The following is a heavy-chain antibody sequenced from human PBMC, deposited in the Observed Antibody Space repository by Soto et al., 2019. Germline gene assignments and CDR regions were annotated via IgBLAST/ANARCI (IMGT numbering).Heavy chain of an antibody. D-gene: IGHD3-9*01. J-gene: IGHJ6*02. Sequence: PGESLKISCKASGYSFVSYWIGWVRQRPGEGLEWMAIMYPGDSEIRYSPSFEGQVTISADKSISTAFLQWSSLKASDTAMYYCARHKSRDILTGYYFPYYYGMDVWGQGTTVTVSS. V-gene: IGHV5-51*01. CDR2: MYPGDSEI. CDR3: ARHKSRDILTGYYFPYYYGMDV. CDR1: GYSFVSYW.